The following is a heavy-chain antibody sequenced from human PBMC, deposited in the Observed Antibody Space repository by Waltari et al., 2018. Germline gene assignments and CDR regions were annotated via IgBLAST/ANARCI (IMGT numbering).Heavy chain of an antibody. CDR1: GFTFPSSV. CDR3: AREDYYDRGRIGANFDY. Sequence: QVQLVESGGGVVQPGRSLRLSCAASGFTFPSSVIQWFRQAPGKGLEWVAVISRDEKNTYYADSVKGRFTVSRDNSKNTIYLQMNSLKTEDTAVYYCAREDYYDRGRIGANFDYWGQGTLVTVSS. D-gene: IGHD3-22*01. V-gene: IGHV3-30*03. J-gene: IGHJ4*02. CDR2: ISRDEKNT.